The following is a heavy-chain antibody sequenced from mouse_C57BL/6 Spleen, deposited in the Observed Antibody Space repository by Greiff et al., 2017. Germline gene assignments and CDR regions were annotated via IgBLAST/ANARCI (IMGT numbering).Heavy chain of an antibody. D-gene: IGHD1-1*01. CDR3: ARQGYYGSSFAY. J-gene: IGHJ3*01. V-gene: IGHV1-69*01. CDR1: GYTFTSYW. CDR2: LDPSDSYT. Sequence: VQLQQPGAELVMPGASVKLSCKASGYTFTSYWMHWVNQRPGQGLEWIGELDPSDSYTNYNQKFKGKSTLTVDKSSSTAYMQLSSLTSEDSAVYYCARQGYYGSSFAYWGQGTLVTVSA.